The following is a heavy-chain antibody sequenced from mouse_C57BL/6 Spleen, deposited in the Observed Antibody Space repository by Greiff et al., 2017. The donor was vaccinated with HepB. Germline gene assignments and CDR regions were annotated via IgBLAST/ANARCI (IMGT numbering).Heavy chain of an antibody. D-gene: IGHD2-3*01. Sequence: EVQLQQSGPELVKPGASVKISCKASGYTFTDYYMDWVKQSHGQSLEWIGDINPNNGGTIYNQKFTGKATLTVDKSSSTAYMELRSLTSEDTAVYYCARGGKWLLRAFDYWGQGTTLTVSS. J-gene: IGHJ2*01. CDR2: INPNNGGT. V-gene: IGHV1-18*01. CDR3: ARGGKWLLRAFDY. CDR1: GYTFTDYY.